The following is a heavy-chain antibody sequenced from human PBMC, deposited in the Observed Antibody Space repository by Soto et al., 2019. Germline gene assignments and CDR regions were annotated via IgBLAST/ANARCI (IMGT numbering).Heavy chain of an antibody. J-gene: IGHJ4*02. V-gene: IGHV5-51*01. CDR3: VATYGDYLDY. CDR2: IYPDDSDS. D-gene: IGHD4-17*01. CDR1: GYKFTTYW. Sequence: RGESLKISCKGSGYKFTTYWIGWVRQMPGKGLEWMAIIYPDDSDSRYSPSFQGQVTISADKSISTAYLQWSSLKASDTAIYYCVATYGDYLDYWGQRTLVTVSS.